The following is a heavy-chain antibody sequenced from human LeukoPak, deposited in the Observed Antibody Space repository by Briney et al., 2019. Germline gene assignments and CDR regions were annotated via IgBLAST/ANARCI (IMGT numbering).Heavy chain of an antibody. CDR1: GGSFSGYY. CDR3: ARLRYCSSTSCYSEYYFDY. V-gene: IGHV4-39*01. CDR2: IYYSGST. J-gene: IGHJ4*02. D-gene: IGHD2-2*01. Sequence: SETLSLTCTVYGGSFSGYYWGWIRQPPGKGLEWIGSIYYSGSTYYNPSLKSRVTISVDTSKNQFSLKLSSVTAADTAVYYCARLRYCSSTSCYSEYYFDYWGQGTLVTVSS.